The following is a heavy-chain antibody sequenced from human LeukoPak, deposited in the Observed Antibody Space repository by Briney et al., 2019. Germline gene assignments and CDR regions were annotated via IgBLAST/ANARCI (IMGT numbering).Heavy chain of an antibody. CDR1: GFTFSGYW. J-gene: IGHJ4*02. D-gene: IGHD4-17*01. CDR3: ARESKGRSKIDY. V-gene: IGHV3-7*01. CDR2: INEDGSER. Sequence: GGSLRLSCAASGFTFSGYWMSWVRQAPGKGLEWVANINEDGSERYNESLYLQMNSLRAEDTSVYYCARESKGRSKIDYWGQGTLVTVSS.